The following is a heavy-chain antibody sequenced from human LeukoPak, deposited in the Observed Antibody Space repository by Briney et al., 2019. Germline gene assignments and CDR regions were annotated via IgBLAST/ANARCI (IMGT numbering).Heavy chain of an antibody. J-gene: IGHJ4*02. Sequence: ATSGSGGSTYYADSVKDRFTISRDNSKNTLYLQMNSLRAEDTAVYYCAKDTHPRGIVVVSFDYWGQGNLVTVSS. V-gene: IGHV3-23*01. CDR2: TSGSGGST. D-gene: IGHD2-15*01. CDR3: AKDTHPRGIVVVSFDY.